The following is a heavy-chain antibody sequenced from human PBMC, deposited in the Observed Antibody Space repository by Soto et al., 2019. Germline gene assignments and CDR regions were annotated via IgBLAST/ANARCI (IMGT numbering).Heavy chain of an antibody. J-gene: IGHJ4*02. V-gene: IGHV4-34*01. CDR2: INHSGST. CDR3: ARGQLRSGYVKSPYYFDF. Sequence: SETLSLTCAVYGGSFSAYYWSWIRQPPGKGLEWIGEINHSGSTNYNPSLKSRVTISVHTSKNQFSLKVSSVTAADTAVYYCARGQLRSGYVKSPYYFDFWGQGTLVTVSS. CDR1: GGSFSAYY. D-gene: IGHD5-12*01.